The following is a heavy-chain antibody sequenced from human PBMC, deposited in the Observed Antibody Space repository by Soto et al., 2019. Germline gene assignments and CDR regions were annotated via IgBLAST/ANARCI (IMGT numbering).Heavy chain of an antibody. D-gene: IGHD2-21*02. V-gene: IGHV1-2*04. J-gene: IGHJ4*02. CDR1: GYTFTGYY. CDR3: ALEPTGTAGFDY. CDR2: INPNSGGT. Sequence: ASGKVSCKASGYTFTGYYMHWVRQAPGQGLEWMGWINPNSGGTNYAQKFQGWVTMTSDTSIATAYMELRGLRSDDTAVYYCALEPTGTAGFDYWGQGTLVTVSS.